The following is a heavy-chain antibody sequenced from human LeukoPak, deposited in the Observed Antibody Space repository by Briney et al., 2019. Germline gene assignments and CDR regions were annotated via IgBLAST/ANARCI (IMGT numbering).Heavy chain of an antibody. J-gene: IGHJ4*02. Sequence: PGRSLRLSCAASGFTFDDYAMHWVRQAPGKGLEWVSGISWNSGGIGYADSVKGRFTISRDNAKNSLYLQMNSLRAEDTALYYCAKAPTYYYDSSGYPFDYWGQGTLVTVSS. D-gene: IGHD3-22*01. CDR1: GFTFDDYA. CDR3: AKAPTYYYDSSGYPFDY. CDR2: ISWNSGGI. V-gene: IGHV3-9*01.